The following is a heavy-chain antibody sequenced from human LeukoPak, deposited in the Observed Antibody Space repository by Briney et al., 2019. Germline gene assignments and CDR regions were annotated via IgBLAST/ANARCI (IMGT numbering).Heavy chain of an antibody. Sequence: GGSLRLSCAASGFTFSSYSMNWVRQAPGKGLERVSYISSSSSTIYYADSVKGRFTISRDNAKNSLYLQMNSLRAEDTAVYYCAKDPDGWGIPSGSFDYWGQGTLVTVSS. CDR2: ISSSSSTI. CDR1: GFTFSSYS. CDR3: AKDPDGWGIPSGSFDY. D-gene: IGHD3-16*01. V-gene: IGHV3-48*01. J-gene: IGHJ4*02.